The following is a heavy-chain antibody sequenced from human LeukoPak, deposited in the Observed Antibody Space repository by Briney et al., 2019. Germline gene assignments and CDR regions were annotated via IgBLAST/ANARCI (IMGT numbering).Heavy chain of an antibody. D-gene: IGHD3-9*01. Sequence: PGGSLRLSCAASGFTFSSYEMNWVRQAPGKGLEWVSYISSSGSTIYYADSVKGRFTISRDNAKNSLYLQMNSLRAEDTAVYYCARGGLRYFDWLFLWGQGTLVTVSS. J-gene: IGHJ4*02. V-gene: IGHV3-48*03. CDR1: GFTFSSYE. CDR3: ARGGLRYFDWLFL. CDR2: ISSSGSTI.